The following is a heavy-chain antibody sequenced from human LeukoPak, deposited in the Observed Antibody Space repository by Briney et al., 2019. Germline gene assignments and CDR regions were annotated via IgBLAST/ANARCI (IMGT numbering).Heavy chain of an antibody. CDR1: GFTFSAYW. CDR3: ARTLYSSSWFDP. D-gene: IGHD6-13*01. Sequence: GGSLRLSCAASGFTFSAYWMHWVRQAPGKRLVWVSRINSDGISTSYADSVKGRFTISRDNAKNTLYLQMNSLRAEDTAVYYCARTLYSSSWFDPWGQGTLVTVSS. J-gene: IGHJ5*02. V-gene: IGHV3-74*01. CDR2: INSDGIST.